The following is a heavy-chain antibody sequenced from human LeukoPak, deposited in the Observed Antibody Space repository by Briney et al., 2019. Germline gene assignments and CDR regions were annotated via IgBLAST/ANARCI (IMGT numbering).Heavy chain of an antibody. Sequence: GGSLRLSCAASGSTFNNAWMSWVRQAPGKGLEWVGRIKSKTDGGTTDYAAPVKGRFTISRDDSKNTLYLQMDSLKTEDTAVYYCITFSMIVVVITDWGQGTLVIVSS. CDR1: GSTFNNAW. CDR2: IKSKTDGGTT. CDR3: ITFSMIVVVITD. D-gene: IGHD3-22*01. J-gene: IGHJ4*02. V-gene: IGHV3-15*01.